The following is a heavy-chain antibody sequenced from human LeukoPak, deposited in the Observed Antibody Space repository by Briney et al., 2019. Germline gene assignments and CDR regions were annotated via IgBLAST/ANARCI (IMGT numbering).Heavy chain of an antibody. D-gene: IGHD3-3*01. J-gene: IGHJ4*02. CDR3: AKGTYYDFWSGYYNFDY. CDR1: GFTFSSYG. V-gene: IGHV3-30*02. Sequence: GGSLRLSCAASGFTFSSYGMHWVRQAPGKGLEWVAFIRYDGSNKYYADSVKGRFTISRDNSKNTLYLQMNSLRAEDTAVYYCAKGTYYDFWSGYYNFDYWGQGTLVTVSS. CDR2: IRYDGSNK.